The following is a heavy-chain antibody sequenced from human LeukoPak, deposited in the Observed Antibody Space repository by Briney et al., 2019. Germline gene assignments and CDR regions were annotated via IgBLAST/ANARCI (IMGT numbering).Heavy chain of an antibody. CDR3: AKLIAGRGSGTSFDF. CDR2: ISSSGSTI. D-gene: IGHD2-21*01. V-gene: IGHV3-48*03. CDR1: GFTFSSYE. Sequence: PGGSLRLSCAASGFTFSSYEMNWVRQAPGKGLEWVSYISSSGSTIYYADSVKGRFTISRDNSKNTLYLQMNSLRAEDTAVYYCAKLIAGRGSGTSFDFWGQGTLVTVSS. J-gene: IGHJ4*02.